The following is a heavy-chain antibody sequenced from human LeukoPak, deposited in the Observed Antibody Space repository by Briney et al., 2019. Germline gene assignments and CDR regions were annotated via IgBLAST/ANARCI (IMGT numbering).Heavy chain of an antibody. CDR3: AREEDTAMADYYYYGMDV. Sequence: GGSLRLSCAASGFTFTSYAMHWVRQAPGQRLEWMGWINAGNGNTKYSQKFQGRVTITRDTSASTVYMELSSLRSEDTAVYYCAREEDTAMADYYYYGMDVWGQGTTVTVSS. CDR2: INAGNGNT. V-gene: IGHV1-3*01. D-gene: IGHD5-18*01. J-gene: IGHJ6*02. CDR1: GFTFTSYA.